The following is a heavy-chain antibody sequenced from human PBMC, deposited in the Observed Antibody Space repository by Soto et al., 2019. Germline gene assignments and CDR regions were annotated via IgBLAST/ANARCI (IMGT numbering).Heavy chain of an antibody. CDR1: GGSISTSSYF. CDR3: ARGGCSSTSCSNYYYYGMDV. J-gene: IGHJ6*02. V-gene: IGHV4-39*06. D-gene: IGHD2-2*01. CDR2: IYYSGST. Sequence: SETLSLTCTVSGGSISTSSYFWGWIRQPPGKGLEWIGSIYYSGSTNYNPSLKSRVTISVDTSKNQFPLKLSSVTAADTAVYNCARGGCSSTSCSNYYYYGMDVWGQGTTVTVSS.